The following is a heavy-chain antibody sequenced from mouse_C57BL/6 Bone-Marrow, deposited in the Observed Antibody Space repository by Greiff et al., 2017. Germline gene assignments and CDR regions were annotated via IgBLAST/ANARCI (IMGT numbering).Heavy chain of an antibody. D-gene: IGHD1-1*01. J-gene: IGHJ2*01. V-gene: IGHV1-82*01. Sequence: VQLVESGPELVKPGASVKISCKASGYAFSSSWMNWVKQRPGKGLEWIGRIYPGDGDTNYNGKFKGKATLTADKSSSTAYMQLSSLTSEDSAVYFCAIYYGSSGGDYWGQGTTLTVSS. CDR1: GYAFSSSW. CDR2: IYPGDGDT. CDR3: AIYYGSSGGDY.